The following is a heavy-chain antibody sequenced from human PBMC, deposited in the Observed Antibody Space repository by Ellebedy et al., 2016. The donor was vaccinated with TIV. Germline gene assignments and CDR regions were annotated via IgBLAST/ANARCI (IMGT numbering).Heavy chain of an antibody. J-gene: IGHJ4*02. CDR1: GYTFTDYY. CDR3: ARDLRADSGAY. V-gene: IGHV1-2*02. Sequence: ASVKVSXXASGYTFTDYYMHWVRQAPGQGLEWMGWINPDSGGTNFAQKFQGRVTMTRDTSISTAYMELSRLGFDDTAVYYCARDLRADSGAYWGQGALVTVSS. CDR2: INPDSGGT. D-gene: IGHD1-26*01.